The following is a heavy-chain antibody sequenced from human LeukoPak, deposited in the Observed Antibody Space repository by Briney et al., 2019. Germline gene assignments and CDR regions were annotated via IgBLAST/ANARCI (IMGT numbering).Heavy chain of an antibody. D-gene: IGHD5-12*01. V-gene: IGHV3-33*01. CDR2: IWHDGGNK. CDR3: ARYSGYVAWPCYFDS. CDR1: GFTFSNYG. Sequence: PPGSSLRLSCEASGFTFSNYGMHWVRQAPGKGLEWVAVIWHDGGNKYYADSVKGRFTISRDNSKSTLYLQMNSLRAEDTAVYYCARYSGYVAWPCYFDSCGQGTLVTVS. J-gene: IGHJ4*02.